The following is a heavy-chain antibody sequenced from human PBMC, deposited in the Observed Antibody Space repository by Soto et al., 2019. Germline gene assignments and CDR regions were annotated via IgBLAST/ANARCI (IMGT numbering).Heavy chain of an antibody. CDR3: AKDRWNYDYFDF. J-gene: IGHJ4*02. V-gene: IGHV3-23*01. Sequence: GGSLRLSCAASVFTFSGCAMNWVRQAPGKGLEWVSTISGSGESTYYADSVKGRFTISRDNSKSTLYLQMNSLRAEDTAVYYCAKDRWNYDYFDFWGQGTLVTVSS. CDR2: ISGSGEST. CDR1: VFTFSGCA. D-gene: IGHD1-7*01.